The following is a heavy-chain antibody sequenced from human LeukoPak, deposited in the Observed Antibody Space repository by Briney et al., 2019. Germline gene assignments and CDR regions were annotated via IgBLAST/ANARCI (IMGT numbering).Heavy chain of an antibody. D-gene: IGHD2-15*01. V-gene: IGHV4-39*01. CDR2: IYYSGST. CDR1: GGSISSSSYY. CDR3: ARLDGYCSGGRCYSVSFVDL. Sequence: SETLSLTCTVSGGSISSSSYYWGWIRQPPGKGLEWIGSIYYSGSTYYNPSLKSRVTISVDTSKNQFSLKLSSVTAADTAVYYCARLDGYCSGGRCYSVSFVDLWGKGTLVTVSS. J-gene: IGHJ5*02.